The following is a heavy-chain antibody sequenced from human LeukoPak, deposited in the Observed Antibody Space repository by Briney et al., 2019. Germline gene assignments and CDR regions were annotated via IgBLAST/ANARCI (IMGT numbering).Heavy chain of an antibody. V-gene: IGHV3-11*06. CDR1: GFTFSDYY. CDR2: ISSSSSYT. CDR3: ARDMGHGSGGSCYDY. Sequence: GGSLRLSCAASGFTFSDYYMSWIRQAPGKGLEWVSYISSSSSYTNCADSVKGRFTISRDNAKNSLYLQMNSLRAEDTAVYYCARDMGHGSGGSCYDYWGQGTLVTVSS. D-gene: IGHD2-15*01. J-gene: IGHJ4*02.